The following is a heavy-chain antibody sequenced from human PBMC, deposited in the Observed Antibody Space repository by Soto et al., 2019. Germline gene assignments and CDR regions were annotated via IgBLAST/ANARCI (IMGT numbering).Heavy chain of an antibody. V-gene: IGHV3-15*01. J-gene: IGHJ5*02. CDR1: GFTFSNAW. CDR3: TTHATGYSSGWYDWFDP. D-gene: IGHD6-19*01. Sequence: EVQLVESRGGLVKPGGSLRLSCAASGFTFSNAWMSWVRQAPGKGLEWVGRIKSKTDGGTTDYAAPVKGRFTISRDDSKNTLYLQMNSLKTEDTAVYYCTTHATGYSSGWYDWFDPWGQGTLVTVSS. CDR2: IKSKTDGGTT.